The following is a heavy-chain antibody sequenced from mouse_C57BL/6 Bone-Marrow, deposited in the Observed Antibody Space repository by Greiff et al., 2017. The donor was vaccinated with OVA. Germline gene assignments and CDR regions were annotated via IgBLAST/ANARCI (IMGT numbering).Heavy chain of an antibody. CDR1: GYAFSSYC. J-gene: IGHJ2*03. Sequence: VKLQQSGAELVKPGASLKISCKASGYAFSSYCMNWVRQTPGKGLEWIGHIYPGDGDTNYNGKLKGKATLTADKSSSTAYMQISNLTSEDSAVYFCARQLRLRTYFTSWGQGNSLTVS. CDR3: ARQLRLRTYFTS. CDR2: IYPGDGDT. V-gene: IGHV1-80*01. D-gene: IGHD3-2*02.